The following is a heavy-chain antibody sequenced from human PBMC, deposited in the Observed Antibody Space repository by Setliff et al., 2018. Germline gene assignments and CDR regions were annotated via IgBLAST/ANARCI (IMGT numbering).Heavy chain of an antibody. CDR2: IYYSGST. CDR3: ARGSLMGPTIWFDP. D-gene: IGHD1-26*01. V-gene: IGHV4-31*03. CDR1: GGSISSGGYY. J-gene: IGHJ5*02. Sequence: KPSETLSLTCTVSGGSISSGGYYWSWIRQHPGKGLEWIGYIYYSGSTYYNPSLKSRVTISVDTSKNQFSLKLSSVTAADTAIYYCARGSLMGPTIWFDPWGQGTLVTVSS.